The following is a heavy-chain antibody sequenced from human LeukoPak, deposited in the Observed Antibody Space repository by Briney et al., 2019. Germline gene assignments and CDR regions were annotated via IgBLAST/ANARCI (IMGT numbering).Heavy chain of an antibody. Sequence: PGGSLRLSCAASGFTFSSYAMSWVRQAPGEGLEWVSAISGNGDRTYYADSVKVRFTISRDNSKNTVFLQMNRLRAEDTAVYYCAKIRHDYGDFFFDYWGQGTPVSVSS. CDR3: AKIRHDYGDFFFDY. CDR2: ISGNGDRT. D-gene: IGHD4-17*01. V-gene: IGHV3-23*01. CDR1: GFTFSSYA. J-gene: IGHJ4*02.